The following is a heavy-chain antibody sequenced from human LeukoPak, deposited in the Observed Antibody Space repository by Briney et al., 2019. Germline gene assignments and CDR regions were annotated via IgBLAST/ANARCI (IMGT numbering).Heavy chain of an antibody. V-gene: IGHV3-20*04. J-gene: IGHJ4*02. CDR2: INWNGGST. CDR3: ARARPYYYDSSGYYWSLYYFDY. Sequence: GGSLRLSCAASGFTFDDYGMSWVRQAPGKGQEWVSGINWNGGSTGYADSVKGRFTISRDNAKNSLYLQMNSLRAEDTALYYCARARPYYYDSSGYYWSLYYFDYWGQGTLVTVSS. CDR1: GFTFDDYG. D-gene: IGHD3-22*01.